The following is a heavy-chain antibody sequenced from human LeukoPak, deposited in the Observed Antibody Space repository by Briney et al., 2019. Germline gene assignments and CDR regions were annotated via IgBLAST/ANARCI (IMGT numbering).Heavy chain of an antibody. J-gene: IGHJ3*02. CDR3: ARGANVNVFDI. Sequence: GGSLRLSCAASGXTFSTYSMNWVRQAPGKGLEWVSSISSNGNSIFYADSVKGRFTISRDNAKNSLYLQVNSLRAEDTAVYYCARGANVNVFDIWGQGTMVTVSS. CDR2: ISSNGNSI. CDR1: GXTFSTYS. V-gene: IGHV3-21*01.